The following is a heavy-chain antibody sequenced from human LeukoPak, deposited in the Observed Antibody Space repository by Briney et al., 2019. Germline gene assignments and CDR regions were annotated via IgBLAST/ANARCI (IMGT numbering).Heavy chain of an antibody. J-gene: IGHJ5*02. CDR1: GYTFTSYY. Sequence: GASVKVSCKASGYTFTSYYMHWVRQAPGQGLEWMGGIIPIFGTANYAQKFQGRVTITADESTSTAYMELSSLRSEDTAVYYCARVPKSREFDPWGQGTLVTVSS. V-gene: IGHV1-69*13. CDR3: ARVPKSREFDP. CDR2: IIPIFGTA.